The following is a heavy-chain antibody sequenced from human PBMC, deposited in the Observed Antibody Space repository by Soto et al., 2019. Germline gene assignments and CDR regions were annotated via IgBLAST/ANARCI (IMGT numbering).Heavy chain of an antibody. V-gene: IGHV4-34*01. CDR1: GGSFSGYY. D-gene: IGHD6-13*01. Sequence: PSETLSLTCAVYGGSFSGYYWSWIRQPPGKGLEWIGEINHSGSTNYNPSLKSRVTISVDTSKNQFSLKLSSVTAADTAVYYFARVSPPPRIAAAGNLPVYWGQGTLVTVSS. CDR3: ARVSPPPRIAAAGNLPVY. CDR2: INHSGST. J-gene: IGHJ4*02.